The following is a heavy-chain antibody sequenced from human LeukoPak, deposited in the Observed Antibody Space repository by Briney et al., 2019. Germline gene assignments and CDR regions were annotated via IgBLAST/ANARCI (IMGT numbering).Heavy chain of an antibody. J-gene: IGHJ4*02. CDR1: GGSFSGYY. CDR3: ARGNSYYDGSGAFDY. D-gene: IGHD3-22*01. V-gene: IGHV4-34*01. Sequence: PSETLSLTCAVYGGSFSGYYWSWIRQPPGKGLEWIGEINHSGSTNYNPSLKSRVTTSVDTSKNQFSLKLSSVTAADTAVYYCARGNSYYDGSGAFDYWGQGTLVTVSS. CDR2: INHSGST.